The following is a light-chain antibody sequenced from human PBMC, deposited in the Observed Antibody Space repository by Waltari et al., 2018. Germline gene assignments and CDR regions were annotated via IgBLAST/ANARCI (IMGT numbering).Light chain of an antibody. V-gene: IGKV3-15*01. CDR3: QQYNRWPPIT. Sequence: EIVMTQSPATLSVSPGETATLSCRAGQSVSSNVSWYQKKPGPAPRLLIYDASTRATSIPAKFRGSGSGTEFTPTISSLQSEDFAVYYCQQYNRWPPITFGHGTRLEIK. CDR2: DAS. CDR1: QSVSSN. J-gene: IGKJ5*01.